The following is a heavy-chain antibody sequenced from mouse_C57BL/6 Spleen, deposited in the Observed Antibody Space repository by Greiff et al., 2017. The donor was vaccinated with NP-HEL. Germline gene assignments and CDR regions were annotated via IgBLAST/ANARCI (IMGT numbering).Heavy chain of an antibody. CDR3: AREAGWLLLFDY. J-gene: IGHJ2*01. V-gene: IGHV5-17*01. CDR1: GFTFSDYG. CDR2: ISSGSSTI. D-gene: IGHD2-3*01. Sequence: EVKLMESGGGLVKPGGSLKLSCAASGFTFSDYGMHWVRQAPEKGLEWVAYISSGSSTIYYADTVKGRFTISRDNAKNTLFLQMTSLRSEDTAMYYCAREAGWLLLFDYWGQGTTLTVSS.